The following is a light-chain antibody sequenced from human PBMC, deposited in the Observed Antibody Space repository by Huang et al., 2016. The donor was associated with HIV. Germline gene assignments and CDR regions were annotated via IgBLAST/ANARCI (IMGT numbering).Light chain of an antibody. V-gene: IGKV1-39*01. J-gene: IGKJ2*01. CDR1: QSISKY. Sequence: DIQMTQCPSSLSASVGDRVIITCRASQSISKYLNWYQPTPGKAPKLLIYGASSLQGGVSSRFSGSGSGTDFSLTIRGLQPEDAATYYCQQCYRFPRTFGQGTLVEI. CDR2: GAS. CDR3: QQCYRFPRT.